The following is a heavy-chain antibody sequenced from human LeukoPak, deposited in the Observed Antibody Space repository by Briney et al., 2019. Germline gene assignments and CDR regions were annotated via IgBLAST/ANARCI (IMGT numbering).Heavy chain of an antibody. V-gene: IGHV3-11*01. CDR3: ARSRGFRARDDS. Sequence: GGSLRLSCAASGFTFGDYYMGWIRQAPGKGLEWVSYISGSGSTIYYADSVKGRLTISRDNSKNMLYLQINSLRAEDTAVYFCARSRGFRARDDSWGQGTLVTVSS. CDR2: ISGSGSTI. CDR1: GFTFGDYY. D-gene: IGHD3-22*01. J-gene: IGHJ5*01.